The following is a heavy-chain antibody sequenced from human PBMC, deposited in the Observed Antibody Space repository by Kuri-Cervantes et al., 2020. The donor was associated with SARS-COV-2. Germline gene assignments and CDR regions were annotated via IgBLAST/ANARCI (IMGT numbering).Heavy chain of an antibody. Sequence: GESLKISCAASGFTFKTYGMHWVRQAPGKGLEWVAFTRYDGNNQYYGDSVKGRFSISRDNSKNTLYLHMNSLRAEDTAVYYCARGDYGDYGDYWGQGTLVTVSS. V-gene: IGHV3-30*02. J-gene: IGHJ4*02. CDR1: GFTFKTYG. D-gene: IGHD4-17*01. CDR2: TRYDGNNQ. CDR3: ARGDYGDYGDY.